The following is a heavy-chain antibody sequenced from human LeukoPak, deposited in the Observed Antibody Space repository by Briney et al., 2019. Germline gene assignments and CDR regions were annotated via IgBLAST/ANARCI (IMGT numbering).Heavy chain of an antibody. CDR3: ARQDCSSTSCYLDY. V-gene: IGHV4-39*01. Sequence: SETLSLTCTVSGGSISSSSYYWGWIRQPPGRGLEWIGSIYYSGSTYNNPSLKSRVTISVDTSKNQFSLKLSSVTAADTAVYYCARQDCSSTSCYLDYWGQGTLVTVSS. CDR1: GGSISSSSYY. D-gene: IGHD2-2*01. J-gene: IGHJ4*02. CDR2: IYYSGST.